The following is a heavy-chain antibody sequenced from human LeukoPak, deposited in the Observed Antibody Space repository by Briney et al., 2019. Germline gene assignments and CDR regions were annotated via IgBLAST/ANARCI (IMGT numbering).Heavy chain of an antibody. Sequence: GGSLRLSCTASGFTFGDYAMSWVRQAPGKGLEWVGFIRSKAYGGTTEYAASVKGRFTISRDDSKSIAYRQMNSLKTEDTAVYYCTRDYDFWSGYYIGKDYWGQGTLVTVSS. CDR2: IRSKAYGGTT. CDR1: GFTFGDYA. V-gene: IGHV3-49*04. J-gene: IGHJ4*02. CDR3: TRDYDFWSGYYIGKDY. D-gene: IGHD3-3*01.